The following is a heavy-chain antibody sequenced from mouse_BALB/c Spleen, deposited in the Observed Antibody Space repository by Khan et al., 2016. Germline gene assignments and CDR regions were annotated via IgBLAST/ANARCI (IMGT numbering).Heavy chain of an antibody. V-gene: IGHV9-3-1*01. D-gene: IGHD2-1*01. CDR2: INTYNGEP. J-gene: IGHJ4*01. CDR3: ASKPPLLPDYYAMDY. Sequence: QIQLVQSGPELKKPGETVKISCKASGYTLTNYGMNWVKQAPGKGLKWMGWINTYNGEPTYADDFKGRFAFSLETSASPADLQINNLKNEDTAPYYRASKPPLLPDYYAMDYWGQGTSVTVSS. CDR1: GYTLTNYG.